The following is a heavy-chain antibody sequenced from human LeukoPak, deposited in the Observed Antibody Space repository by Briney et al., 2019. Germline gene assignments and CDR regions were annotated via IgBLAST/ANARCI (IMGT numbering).Heavy chain of an antibody. CDR1: GFTFDDYA. CDR3: AREEGLVLDY. V-gene: IGHV3-9*01. D-gene: IGHD2-8*02. J-gene: IGHJ4*02. CDR2: ISWNSGSI. Sequence: PGRSLRLSCAASGFTFDDYAMHWVRQAPGKGLEWVSGISWNSGSIGYADSVKGRFTISRDNAKNSLYLQMNSLRAEDTAVYYCAREEGLVLDYWGQGTLVTVSS.